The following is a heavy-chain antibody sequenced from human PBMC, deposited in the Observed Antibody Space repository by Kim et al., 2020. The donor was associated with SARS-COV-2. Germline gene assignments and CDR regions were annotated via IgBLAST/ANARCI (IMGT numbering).Heavy chain of an antibody. D-gene: IGHD2-21*02. CDR3: AKDRHVVVTATDAFDI. CDR2: ISYDGSNK. Sequence: GGSLRLSCAASGFTFSSYGMHWVRQAPGKGLEWVAVISYDGSNKYYADSVKGRFTISRDNSKNTLYLQMNSLRAEDTAVYYCAKDRHVVVTATDAFDIWGQGTMVTVSS. V-gene: IGHV3-30*18. J-gene: IGHJ3*02. CDR1: GFTFSSYG.